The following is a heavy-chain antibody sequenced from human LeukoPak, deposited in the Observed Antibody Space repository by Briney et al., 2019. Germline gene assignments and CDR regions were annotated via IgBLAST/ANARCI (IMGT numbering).Heavy chain of an antibody. J-gene: IGHJ3*02. CDR1: GFTFSSYW. CDR3: AREYSSGYAAFDI. V-gene: IGHV3-7*01. CDR2: IKQDGSEK. Sequence: GGSLRLSCAASGFTFSSYWMSWVRQAPGKGLEWVANIKQDGSEKYYVDSVKGRFTISRDNAKNSLYLQMNSLRAEDTAVYYCAREYSSGYAAFDIWGQGTMVTVSS. D-gene: IGHD6-19*01.